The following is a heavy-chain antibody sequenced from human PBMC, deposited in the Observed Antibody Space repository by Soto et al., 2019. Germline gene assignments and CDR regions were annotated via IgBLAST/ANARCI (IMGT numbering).Heavy chain of an antibody. D-gene: IGHD5-12*01. V-gene: IGHV1-69*08. CDR2: IIPVLGPP. Sequence: QVQLVQSGAEVKEPGSSVTVSCTVSGDTFSTSTINWVRQAPRQGLEWMGRIIPVLGPPKYSQTFQGRLTITADTSTNTVYMELSSLRSEDTAVYFCSRRGDDSLSVDFDRWGQGTLVTVSS. CDR1: GDTFSTST. J-gene: IGHJ4*02. CDR3: SRRGDDSLSVDFDR.